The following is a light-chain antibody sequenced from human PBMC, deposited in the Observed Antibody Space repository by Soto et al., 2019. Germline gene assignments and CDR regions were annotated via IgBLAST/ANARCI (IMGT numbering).Light chain of an antibody. CDR1: QSVSSY. Sequence: NGCTQSPSTLPFSHGERATLSCRASQSVSSYLAWYQQKPGQAPRLLIYDASNRATGSPARFSGSGSGTDFTLTISGLQPEDLAPYYCHRYNTSRHTFGQGTRVE. V-gene: IGKV3-11*01. CDR3: HRYNTSRHT. CDR2: DAS. J-gene: IGKJ5*01.